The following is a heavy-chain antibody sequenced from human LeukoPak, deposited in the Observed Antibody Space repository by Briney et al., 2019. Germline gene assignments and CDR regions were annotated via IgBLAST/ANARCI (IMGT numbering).Heavy chain of an antibody. CDR1: GYTFTSYG. CDR3: ARVGQYCSGGSCYLTEDFDY. J-gene: IGHJ4*02. Sequence: ASVKVSCKASGYTFTSYGISWVRQAPGQGLEWMGWINAYNGNTNYAQKLQGRVTMTTDTSTSTAYMELRSLRSDDTAVYYCARVGQYCSGGSCYLTEDFDYWGQGTLVTVSS. CDR2: INAYNGNT. V-gene: IGHV1-18*01. D-gene: IGHD2-15*01.